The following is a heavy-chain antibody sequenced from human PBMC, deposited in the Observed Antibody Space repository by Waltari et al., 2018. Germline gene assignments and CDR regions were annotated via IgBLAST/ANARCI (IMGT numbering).Heavy chain of an antibody. CDR2: ASASGRT. CDR3: VREKGGLGGWFDP. CDR1: GSSISVFY. V-gene: IGHV4-4*07. D-gene: IGHD2-15*01. J-gene: IGHJ5*02. Sequence: QVHLKASGPALVKPSETLSLTCTVSGSSISVFYWSWIRQPAGKGLEWVGRASASGRTNYNPSLKSRITMAADTSRNQFSLTLTDVTAADTAMYYCVREKGGLGGWFDPWGQGIQVTVSS.